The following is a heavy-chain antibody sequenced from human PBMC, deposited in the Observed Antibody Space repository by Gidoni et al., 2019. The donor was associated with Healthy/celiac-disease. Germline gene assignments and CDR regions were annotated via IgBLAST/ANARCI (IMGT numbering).Heavy chain of an antibody. CDR2: IIPIFGTA. V-gene: IGHV1-69*01. D-gene: IGHD4-17*01. Sequence: QVQLVQSGAEVKKPGSSVKVSCKASGGTFSSYAISWVRQAPGQGLEWMGGIIPIFGTANYAQKFQGRVTITTAVYYCARERAYLSPGTHDYGDWSSPGGWYFDLWGRGTLVTVSS. J-gene: IGHJ2*01. CDR3: PGGWYFDL. CDR1: GGTFSSYA.